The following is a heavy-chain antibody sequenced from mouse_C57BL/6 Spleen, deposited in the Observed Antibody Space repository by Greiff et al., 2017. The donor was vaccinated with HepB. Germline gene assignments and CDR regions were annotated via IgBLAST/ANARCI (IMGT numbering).Heavy chain of an antibody. CDR1: GFSFNTYA. CDR3: VKHDRFDY. V-gene: IGHV10-1*01. CDR2: IRSKSNNYET. J-gene: IGHJ2*01. Sequence: EVQLQQSGGGLVQPKGSLKLSCAASGFSFNTYAMNWVRQAPGKGLEWVARIRSKSNNYETYYADSVKDRFTIARDDSESMLYLQMNNVKTEDTAMYYCVKHDRFDYWGQGTTLTVSS.